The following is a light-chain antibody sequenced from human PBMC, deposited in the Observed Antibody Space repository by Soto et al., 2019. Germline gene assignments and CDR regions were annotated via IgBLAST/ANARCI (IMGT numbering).Light chain of an antibody. CDR2: GAS. V-gene: IGKV3-15*01. J-gene: IGKJ1*01. CDR3: QQYSNWPPWT. Sequence: EIVMTQSPATLSVSPGERATLSCRASQSVSNKLAWYQQTPGQAPRLLIYGASTRATGIPARLRGSGSGTEFTLTISSFQSEDFAVYYCQQYSNWPPWTFDQGTKVEIK. CDR1: QSVSNK.